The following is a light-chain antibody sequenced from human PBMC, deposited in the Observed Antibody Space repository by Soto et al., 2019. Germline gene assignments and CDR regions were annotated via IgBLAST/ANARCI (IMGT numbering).Light chain of an antibody. J-gene: IGKJ4*01. CDR2: WAS. V-gene: IGKV4-1*01. CDR3: QQYYSTPLT. Sequence: DIVMTQSPDSLAVSLGERATINCKSSQSVLYSSNNKNYLAWYQQKPGQPPKLLIYWASTRESGVPDRFSGSGSGTGFTLTISSLQAEDVAVYYCQQYYSTPLTFGGGTKVDI. CDR1: QSVLYSSNNKNY.